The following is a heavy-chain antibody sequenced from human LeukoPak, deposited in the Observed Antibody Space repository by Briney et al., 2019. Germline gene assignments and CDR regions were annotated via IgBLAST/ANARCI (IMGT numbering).Heavy chain of an antibody. D-gene: IGHD2-2*01. Sequence: PSETLSLTCTVSGGSISSYYWSWIRQPPGKGLEWIGYIYYSGSTNYNPSLKSRVTISVDTSRNQFSLKLSFVTAADTAVYYCARAPAARYCSSSSCQTLAYYFDYWGQGTLVTVSS. CDR1: GGSISSYY. CDR2: IYYSGST. J-gene: IGHJ4*02. V-gene: IGHV4-59*01. CDR3: ARAPAARYCSSSSCQTLAYYFDY.